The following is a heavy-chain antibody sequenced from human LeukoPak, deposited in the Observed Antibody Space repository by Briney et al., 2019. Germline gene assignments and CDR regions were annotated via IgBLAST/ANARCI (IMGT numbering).Heavy chain of an antibody. CDR3: ARVGYSGYDLYY. V-gene: IGHV4-59*01. J-gene: IGHJ4*02. D-gene: IGHD5-12*01. CDR2: IYYSGST. CDR1: GGSISSYY. Sequence: PSETLSLTCTVSGGSISSYYWSWIRRPPGKGLEWIGYIYYSGSTNYNPSLKSRVTISVDTSKNQFSLKLSSVTAADTAVYYCARVGYSGYDLYYWGQGTLVTVSS.